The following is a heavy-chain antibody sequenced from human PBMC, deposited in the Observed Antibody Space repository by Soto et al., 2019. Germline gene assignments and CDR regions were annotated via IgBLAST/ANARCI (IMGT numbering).Heavy chain of an antibody. Sequence: PSETLSLTCTVSGGSISSSSYYWGWIRQPPGKGLEWIGSIYYSGSTYYNPSLKSRVTISVDTSKNQFSLKLSSVTAADTALYYCARAVGYCSSTSCSDAFDIWGQGTMVTVSS. D-gene: IGHD2-2*01. CDR2: IYYSGST. CDR1: GGSISSSSYY. J-gene: IGHJ3*02. CDR3: ARAVGYCSSTSCSDAFDI. V-gene: IGHV4-39*01.